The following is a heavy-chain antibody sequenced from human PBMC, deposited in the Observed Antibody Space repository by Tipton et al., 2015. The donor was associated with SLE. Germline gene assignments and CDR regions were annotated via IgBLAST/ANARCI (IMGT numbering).Heavy chain of an antibody. CDR3: AREYHGNFYVNGAFDI. D-gene: IGHD2-8*01. Sequence: SLRLSCAVSGFTFSNNWMAWVRQAPGKGLEWVAHIGQAGGEEFYVDSVRGRFIISRDNSKNSLYLQMNSLSAEDTAVYYCAREYHGNFYVNGAFDIWGQGTMVTVSS. CDR1: GFTFSNNW. J-gene: IGHJ3*02. CDR2: IGQAGGEE. V-gene: IGHV3-7*01.